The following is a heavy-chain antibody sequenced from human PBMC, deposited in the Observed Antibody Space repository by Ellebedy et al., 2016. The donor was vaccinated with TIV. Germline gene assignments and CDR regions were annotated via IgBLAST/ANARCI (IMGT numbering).Heavy chain of an antibody. CDR1: GFTSSNYA. V-gene: IGHV3-30*04. D-gene: IGHD3-22*01. J-gene: IGHJ4*02. CDR2: ISSDGRNK. Sequence: PGGSLRLSCAASGFTSSNYAMHRVRQASGKGLEWVAVISSDGRNKYYAASVKGRFTISRDYSKNTMYLQMNSLRVEDTAVYSCARSGQYYYDSSGPIDSWGQGTLVTVSS. CDR3: ARSGQYYYDSSGPIDS.